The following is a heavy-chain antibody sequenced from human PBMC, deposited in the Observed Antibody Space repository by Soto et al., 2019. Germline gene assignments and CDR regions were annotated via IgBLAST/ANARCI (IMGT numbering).Heavy chain of an antibody. D-gene: IGHD1-20*01. CDR2: ISSYNGNT. CDR1: GYTFTSYG. Sequence: ASVTVSCTASGYTFTSYGISLVRQAPGQGLEWMGWISSYNGNTNYAQKLQGRVTMTTDTSTSTAYMELSSLGSEDTGVYYCARDNRYHWTDEGWFDPWGQGTLVPVSS. J-gene: IGHJ5*02. CDR3: ARDNRYHWTDEGWFDP. V-gene: IGHV1-18*01.